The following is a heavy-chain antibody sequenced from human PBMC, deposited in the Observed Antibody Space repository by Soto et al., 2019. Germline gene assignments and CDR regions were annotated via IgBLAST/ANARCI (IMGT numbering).Heavy chain of an antibody. J-gene: IGHJ4*02. CDR2: ISSSSSYT. Sequence: PGGSLRLSCAASGFTFSDYYMSWIRQAPGKGLEWVSYISSSSSYTNYADSVKGRFTISRDNAKNTLFLQMNSLRDEDTAVYYCARDRPDVSDPSSVDQPMFDNWGQGVLVTVSS. CDR3: ARDRPDVSDPSSVDQPMFDN. CDR1: GFTFSDYY. V-gene: IGHV3-11*06. D-gene: IGHD3-16*01.